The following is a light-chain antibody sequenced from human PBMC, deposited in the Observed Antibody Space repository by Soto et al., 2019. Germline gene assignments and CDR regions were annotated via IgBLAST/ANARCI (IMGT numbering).Light chain of an antibody. J-gene: IGKJ1*01. CDR1: ESFXNN. Sequence: IVLTQSPSTLSVSLGERATLACRAGESFXNNLGWYQQKPGQAPRILXDGAATRAAGGPARFSGRGSGTEFTLTISSLQSEDFGVYYCQQYNSATWTFGQGTKVDIK. CDR2: GAA. CDR3: QQYNSATWT. V-gene: IGKV3-15*01.